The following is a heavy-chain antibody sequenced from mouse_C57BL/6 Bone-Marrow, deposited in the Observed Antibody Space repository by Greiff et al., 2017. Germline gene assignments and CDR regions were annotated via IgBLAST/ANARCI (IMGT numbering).Heavy chain of an antibody. V-gene: IGHV1-52*01. CDR1: GYTFTSYW. CDR3: ARRDSGY. D-gene: IGHD3-2*02. J-gene: IGHJ2*01. CDR2: IDPSDSET. Sequence: QVQLQQPGAELVRPGSSVKLSCKASGYTFTSYWMHWVKQRPIQGLEWIGNIDPSDSETHYNQKFKDKATLTVDKSSSTAYMQHSSLTSEDSAVFYCARRDSGYWGQGTTLTVSS.